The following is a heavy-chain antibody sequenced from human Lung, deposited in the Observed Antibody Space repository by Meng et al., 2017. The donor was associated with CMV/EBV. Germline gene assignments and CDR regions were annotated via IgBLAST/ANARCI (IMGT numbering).Heavy chain of an antibody. CDR3: LRRSGGSV. D-gene: IGHD3-10*01. V-gene: IGHV4-4*02. CDR1: GASITNHNC. CDR2: IPHRGSS. J-gene: IGHJ1*01. Sequence: QVPCRRPRPALVNPSATLSLHGAVSGASITNHNCGAWVRQPPGKGLEWFGEIPHRGSSAYNPSLKSRVSMSIDKSKNQFSLKLTSVTAADTAVYHCLRRSGGSVWGQGTLVTVSS.